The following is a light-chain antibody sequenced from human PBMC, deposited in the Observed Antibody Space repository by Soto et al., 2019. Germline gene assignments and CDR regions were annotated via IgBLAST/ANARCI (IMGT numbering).Light chain of an antibody. CDR2: TNN. Sequence: QSVLTQPPSASGTPGQRVTISCSGTSSNIGSNTANWYQQLPGTAPKVLIYTNNERPSGVPDRFSGSKSGTSASLAISGLRSGDEADYSCEAWDDSLNGLVFGPGPKVT. CDR3: EAWDDSLNGLV. CDR1: SSNIGSNT. V-gene: IGLV1-44*01. J-gene: IGLJ1*01.